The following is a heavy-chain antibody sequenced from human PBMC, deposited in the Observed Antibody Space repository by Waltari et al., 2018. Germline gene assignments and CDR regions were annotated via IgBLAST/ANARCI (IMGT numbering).Heavy chain of an antibody. J-gene: IGHJ4*02. CDR2: IHNDGSST. D-gene: IGHD3-9*01. CDR3: ARGGYFDWLSRFDY. CDR1: GCTLSHHW. Sequence: EVQLVESGGGLVQPGGSLSLSCSACGCTLSHHWVHWVRQAPGKGLVWVSGIHNDGSSTRYADSVKGRFTISRDNAKNTVYLQMNSLRAEDTAVYYCARGGYFDWLSRFDYWGQGTLVTVSS. V-gene: IGHV3-74*01.